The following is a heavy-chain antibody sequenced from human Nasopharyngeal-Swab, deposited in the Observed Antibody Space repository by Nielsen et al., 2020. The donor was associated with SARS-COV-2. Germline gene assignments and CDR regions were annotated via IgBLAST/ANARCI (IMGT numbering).Heavy chain of an antibody. J-gene: IGHJ4*02. V-gene: IGHV3-66*01. CDR1: GFTVSSNY. Sequence: GSLKISCAASGFTVSSNYMSWVRQAPGKGLEWVSVIYSGGSTYYADSVKGRFTISRDNSKNTLYLQMNSLRAEDTAVYYCARDLSKLRFDYWGQGTLVTVSS. D-gene: IGHD4-11*01. CDR2: IYSGGST. CDR3: ARDLSKLRFDY.